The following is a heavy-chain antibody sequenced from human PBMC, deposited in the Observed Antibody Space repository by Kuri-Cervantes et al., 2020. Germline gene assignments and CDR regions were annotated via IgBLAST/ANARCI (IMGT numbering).Heavy chain of an antibody. V-gene: IGHV3-48*03. CDR3: AREIPRYFDL. D-gene: IGHD2-21*01. CDR2: ISSSGGST. CDR1: EFTFSSYE. J-gene: IGHJ2*01. Sequence: GESLKISCAASEFTFSSYEMNWVRQAPGKGLEWVSYISSSGGSTFYADSVKGRFTISRDNSKNTLYLQMNSLRAEDTAVYYCAREIPRYFDLWGRGTLVTVSS.